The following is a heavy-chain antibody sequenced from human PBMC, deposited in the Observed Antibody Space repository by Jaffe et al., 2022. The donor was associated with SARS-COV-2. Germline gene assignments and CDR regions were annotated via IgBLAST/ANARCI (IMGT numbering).Heavy chain of an antibody. CDR1: GFTFSSYG. CDR2: IWYDGSNK. V-gene: IGHV3-33*01. J-gene: IGHJ6*02. Sequence: QVQLVESGGGVVQPGRSLRLSCAASGFTFSSYGMHWVRQAPGKGLEWVAVIWYDGSNKYYADSVKGRFTISRDNSKNTLYLQMNSLRAEDTAVYYCARDLGYSYDFRGLGMDVWGQGTTVTVSS. D-gene: IGHD5-18*01. CDR3: ARDLGYSYDFRGLGMDV.